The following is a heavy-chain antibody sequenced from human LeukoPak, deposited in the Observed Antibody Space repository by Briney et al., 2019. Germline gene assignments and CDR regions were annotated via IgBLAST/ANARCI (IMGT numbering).Heavy chain of an antibody. V-gene: IGHV3-53*01. J-gene: IGHJ2*01. CDR2: IYSSGST. D-gene: IGHD6-6*01. CDR1: GFTVSSNY. CDR3: ARGASSIAALNPFWYFDL. Sequence: GGSLRLSCAASGFTVSSNYMSWVRQAPGKGLEWVSVIYSSGSTYYADSVKGRFTISRDNSKNTLYLQMNSLRAEDTAVYYCARGASSIAALNPFWYFDLWGRGTLVTVSS.